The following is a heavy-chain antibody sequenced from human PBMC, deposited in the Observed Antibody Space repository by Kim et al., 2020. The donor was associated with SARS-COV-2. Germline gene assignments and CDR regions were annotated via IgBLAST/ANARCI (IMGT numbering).Heavy chain of an antibody. J-gene: IGHJ4*02. V-gene: IGHV4-59*01. CDR1: GGSISSYY. CDR2: IYYSGST. CDR3: ARWDSRPWGGGFDY. D-gene: IGHD3-22*01. Sequence: SETLSLTCTVSGGSISSYYWSWIRQPPGKGLEWIGYIYYSGSTNYNPSLKSRVTISVDTSKNQFSLKLSSVTAADTAGYYCARWDSRPWGGGFDYWGQGTLVTVFS.